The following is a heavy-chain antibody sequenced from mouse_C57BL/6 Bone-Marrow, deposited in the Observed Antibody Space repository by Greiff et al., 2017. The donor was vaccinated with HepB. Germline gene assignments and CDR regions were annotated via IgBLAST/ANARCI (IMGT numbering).Heavy chain of an antibody. CDR3: ARLTGTGY. CDR2: IDPSDSYT. J-gene: IGHJ2*01. Sequence: QVQLQQPGAELVMPGASVKLSCKASGYTFTSYWMHWVKQRPGQGLEWIGEIDPSDSYTNYNQKFKDKSTLTVDKSSSTAYMQLSSLTSEDSAVYYCARLTGTGYWGQGTTLTVSS. V-gene: IGHV1-69*01. D-gene: IGHD4-1*01. CDR1: GYTFTSYW.